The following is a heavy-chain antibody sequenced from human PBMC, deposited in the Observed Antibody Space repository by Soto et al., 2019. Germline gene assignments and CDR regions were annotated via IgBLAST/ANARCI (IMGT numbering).Heavy chain of an antibody. V-gene: IGHV3-74*03. Sequence: VGSLRLSCASSVFTFSNYWMHCGRQAPGKGLVWVSRTYSDGSGPMYADSVKGRFTISRNNAKSTLYLQMNSLRAEDTAVYYCATLNSFGSEYWARGILVNGSS. J-gene: IGHJ4*02. CDR2: TYSDGSGP. CDR1: VFTFSNYW. CDR3: ATLNSFGSEY. D-gene: IGHD5-18*01.